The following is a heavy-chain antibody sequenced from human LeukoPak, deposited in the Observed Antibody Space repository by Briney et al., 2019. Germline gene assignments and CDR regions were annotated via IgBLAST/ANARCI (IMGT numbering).Heavy chain of an antibody. D-gene: IGHD3-10*01. Sequence: SVKVPCKASGGTFSSYAISWVRQAPGQGLEWMGRIIPIFGIANYAQKFQGRVTITADKSTSTAYMELSSLRSEDTAVYYCARVNFLSVGESKNGMDVWGQGTTVTVSS. CDR3: ARVNFLSVGESKNGMDV. J-gene: IGHJ6*02. CDR2: IIPIFGIA. CDR1: GGTFSSYA. V-gene: IGHV1-69*04.